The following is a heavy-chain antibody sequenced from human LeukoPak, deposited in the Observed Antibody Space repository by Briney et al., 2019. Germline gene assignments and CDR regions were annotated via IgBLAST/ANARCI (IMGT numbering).Heavy chain of an antibody. CDR1: GGTFSSYA. Sequence: GASVKVSCKASGGTFSSYAISWVRQAPGQGLEWMGGIIPIFGTANYAQKFQGRVTITADESTSTAYMELSSLRSEDTAVYYCASCTTPYDAFDIWGQGTMVTVSS. J-gene: IGHJ3*02. CDR3: ASCTTPYDAFDI. CDR2: IIPIFGTA. V-gene: IGHV1-69*13. D-gene: IGHD2-8*01.